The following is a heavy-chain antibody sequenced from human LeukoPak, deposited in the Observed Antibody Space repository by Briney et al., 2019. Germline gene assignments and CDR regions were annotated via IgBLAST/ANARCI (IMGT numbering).Heavy chain of an antibody. J-gene: IGHJ3*02. CDR1: GFTFSDYD. CDR3: AREKLRSPYFDI. V-gene: IGHV3-11*01. D-gene: IGHD4-23*01. CDR2: ISSSGSTI. Sequence: GGSLRLSCAASGFTFSDYDMSWIRQAPGKGLEWVSYISSSGSTIYYEDSVKGRFTIPRDNAKNSLYLQMNSLRAEDTAVYYCAREKLRSPYFDIWGQGTMVTVSS.